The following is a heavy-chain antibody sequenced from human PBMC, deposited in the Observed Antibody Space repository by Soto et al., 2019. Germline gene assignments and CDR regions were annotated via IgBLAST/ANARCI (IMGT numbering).Heavy chain of an antibody. Sequence: QVQLVESGGGVVQPGRSLRLSCAASGFTFSSYAMHWVRQAPGKGLEWVAVISYDGRNKYYADSVKGRFTISRDNSKNTLYLQMNSLGADDTAVYYCAREIERLLGYWGQGTLVTVSS. CDR2: ISYDGRNK. D-gene: IGHD3-3*01. V-gene: IGHV3-30*04. CDR1: GFTFSSYA. J-gene: IGHJ4*02. CDR3: AREIERLLGY.